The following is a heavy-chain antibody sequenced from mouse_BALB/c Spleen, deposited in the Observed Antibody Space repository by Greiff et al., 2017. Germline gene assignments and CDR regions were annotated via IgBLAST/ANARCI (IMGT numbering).Heavy chain of an antibody. CDR2: IDPSDSET. CDR3: ARRDDYDDWFAY. D-gene: IGHD2-4*01. V-gene: IGHV1-74*01. J-gene: IGHJ3*01. Sequence: QVQLQQSGAELVRPGASVKLSCKASGYTFTSYWMNWVKQRPEQGLEWIGRIDPSDSETRLNQKFKDKATLTVDKSSSTAYMQLSSPTSEDSAVYYCARRDDYDDWFAYWGQGTLVTVSA. CDR1: GYTFTSYW.